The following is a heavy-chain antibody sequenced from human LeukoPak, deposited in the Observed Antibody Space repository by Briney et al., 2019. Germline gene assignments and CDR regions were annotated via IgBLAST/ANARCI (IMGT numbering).Heavy chain of an antibody. CDR3: ARGDCSGGSCYSGVFDY. V-gene: IGHV4-30-4*01. D-gene: IGHD2-15*01. CDR2: IYYSGST. CDR1: GGSISSGDYY. J-gene: IGHJ4*02. Sequence: SETLSLTCTVSGGSISSGDYYWSWIRQPPGKGLEWIGYIYYSGSTYYNPSLKRRVTISVDTSKNQFSLKLSSVTAADTAVYYCARGDCSGGSCYSGVFDYWGQGTLVTVSS.